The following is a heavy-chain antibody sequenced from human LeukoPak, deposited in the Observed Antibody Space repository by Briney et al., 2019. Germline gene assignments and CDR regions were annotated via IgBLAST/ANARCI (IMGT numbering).Heavy chain of an antibody. J-gene: IGHJ4*02. CDR2: ISWNSGSI. Sequence: GRSLRLSCAASGFTFDDYAMHWVRQAPGKGLEWVSGISWNSGSIGYADSVKGRFTISRDNAKNSLYLQMNSLRAEDMALYYCAKDATIFGVADPYYFGYSGQGTLVTVSS. CDR1: GFTFDDYA. D-gene: IGHD3-3*01. CDR3: AKDATIFGVADPYYFGY. V-gene: IGHV3-9*03.